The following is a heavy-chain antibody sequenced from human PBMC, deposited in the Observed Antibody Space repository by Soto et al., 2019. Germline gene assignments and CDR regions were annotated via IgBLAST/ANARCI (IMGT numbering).Heavy chain of an antibody. Sequence: PSEILSLTCTVSGGSISSYYWSWIRQPPGKGLEWIGYIYYSGSTNYNPSLKSRVTISVDTSKNQFSLKLSSVTAADTAVYYCAMHDYGVYYFDYWGQGTLVTVSS. CDR3: AMHDYGVYYFDY. V-gene: IGHV4-59*01. J-gene: IGHJ4*02. CDR1: GGSISSYY. D-gene: IGHD4-17*01. CDR2: IYYSGST.